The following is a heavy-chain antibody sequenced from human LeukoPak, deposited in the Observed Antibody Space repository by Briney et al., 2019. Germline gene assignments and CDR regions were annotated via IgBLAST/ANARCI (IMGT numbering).Heavy chain of an antibody. CDR2: ISGSGGST. CDR3: AKDGTRRLYHYDSSGY. J-gene: IGHJ4*02. Sequence: GGSLRLSCAASGFTFSSYGMSWVRQAPGKGLEWVSAISGSGGSTYYADSVKGRFTISRDNSKNTLYLQMNSLRAEDTAVYYCAKDGTRRLYHYDSSGYWGQGTLVTVSS. D-gene: IGHD3-22*01. V-gene: IGHV3-23*01. CDR1: GFTFSSYG.